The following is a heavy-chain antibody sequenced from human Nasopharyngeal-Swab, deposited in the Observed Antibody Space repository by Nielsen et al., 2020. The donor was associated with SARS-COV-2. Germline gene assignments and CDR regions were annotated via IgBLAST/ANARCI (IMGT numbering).Heavy chain of an antibody. Sequence: GGSLRLSCAASGFTFSSYAMSWVRQAPGKGLEWVANIKQDGSEKYYVDSVKGRFTISRDNAKNSLYLQMNSLRAEDTAVYYCASLSSSSWFFDYWGQGTLVTVSS. V-gene: IGHV3-7*01. CDR3: ASLSSSSWFFDY. D-gene: IGHD6-13*01. J-gene: IGHJ4*02. CDR2: IKQDGSEK. CDR1: GFTFSSYA.